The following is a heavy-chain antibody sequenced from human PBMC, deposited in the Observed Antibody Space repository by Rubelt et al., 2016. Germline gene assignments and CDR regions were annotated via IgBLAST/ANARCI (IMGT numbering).Heavy chain of an antibody. V-gene: IGHV3-30*18. CDR3: AKGYGSGWYAFGY. CDR1: GFTFSSYA. J-gene: IGHJ4*02. Sequence: GGGVFQPGRSLRLSCAASGFTFSSYAMHWVRPAPGKGLEWLTVIQFDGAATYYADSVKGRFAISRDNSKNTLFLPVNSLRPEDTAVYYCAKGYGSGWYAFGYWGQGTLVTVSS. CDR2: IQFDGAAT. D-gene: IGHD6-19*01.